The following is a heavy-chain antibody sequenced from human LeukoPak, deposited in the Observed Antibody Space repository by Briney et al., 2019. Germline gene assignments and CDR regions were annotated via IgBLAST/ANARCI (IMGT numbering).Heavy chain of an antibody. V-gene: IGHV4-30-4*01. CDR1: GGSISSGDYY. Sequence: SQTLSLTCTVSGGSISSGDYYWSWIRQPPGKGLEWIGYIYYSGSTYYNPSLKSRVTISVDTSKNQFSLKLSSVTAADTAVYYCARTVVVITLSGSYTFDHWGQGTLVTVSS. CDR2: IYYSGST. J-gene: IGHJ4*02. D-gene: IGHD3-22*01. CDR3: ARTVVVITLSGSYTFDH.